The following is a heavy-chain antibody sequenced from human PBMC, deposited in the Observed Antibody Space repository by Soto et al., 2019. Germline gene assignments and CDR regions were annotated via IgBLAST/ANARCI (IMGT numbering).Heavy chain of an antibody. V-gene: IGHV1-69*06. CDR1: GGPLSSYA. CDR2: IIPILGTA. J-gene: IGHJ6*02. D-gene: IGHD3-3*01. Sequence: AVKVSCKAAGGPLSSYAISWVRQAPGQWLGWMGEIIPILGTANYEQKFKGRVTITADKSTSTAYMELSSLRSEDTSVYYCAMTIPSSEYYYYAMDVWGQGTKVTVS. CDR3: AMTIPSSEYYYYAMDV.